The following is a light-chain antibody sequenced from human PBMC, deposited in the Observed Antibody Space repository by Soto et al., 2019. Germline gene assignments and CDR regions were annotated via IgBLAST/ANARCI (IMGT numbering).Light chain of an antibody. CDR2: EVS. J-gene: IGLJ2*01. V-gene: IGLV2-14*01. CDR3: SSFTTIGTLV. Sequence: QSVLTQPASVSGSPGQSITISCTGTNSDVGSSIYVSWYQQHPGKAPKLVIFEVSNRPSGIFDRFSGSKSGITASLTIAGLQPEDEADYYCSSFTTIGTLVFGGGTKLTVL. CDR1: NSDVGSSIY.